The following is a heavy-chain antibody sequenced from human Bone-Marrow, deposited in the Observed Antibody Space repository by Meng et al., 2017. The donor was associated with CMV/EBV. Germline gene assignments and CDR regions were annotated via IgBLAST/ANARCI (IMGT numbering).Heavy chain of an antibody. CDR2: IYSSGNT. V-gene: IGHV4-59*01. CDR1: GGSMSDCY. CDR3: ARVLGELPWGLNWFDP. J-gene: IGHJ5*02. Sequence: SETLSLTCTVSGGSMSDCYLNWIRQTPGKGLEWIGCIYSSGNTNYNPSLNSRVNLAVDTSKNQFSLKLSSVTAADTAVYYCARVLGELPWGLNWFDPWGQGTLVTFSS. D-gene: IGHD3-16*01.